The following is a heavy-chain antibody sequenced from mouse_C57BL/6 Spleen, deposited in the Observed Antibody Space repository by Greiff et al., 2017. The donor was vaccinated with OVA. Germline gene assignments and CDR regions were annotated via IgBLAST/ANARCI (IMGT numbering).Heavy chain of an antibody. CDR2: INPYNGGT. CDR3: ARGDYDNYAMDY. D-gene: IGHD2-4*01. J-gene: IGHJ4*01. V-gene: IGHV1-19*01. CDR1: GYTFTDYY. Sequence: EVQLQQSGPVLVKPGASVKMSCKASGYTFTDYYMNWVKQSHGKSLEWIGVINPYNGGTSYNQKFKGKATLTVDKSSSTAYMELNSLTSEDSAVYYCARGDYDNYAMDYWGQGTSVAVSS.